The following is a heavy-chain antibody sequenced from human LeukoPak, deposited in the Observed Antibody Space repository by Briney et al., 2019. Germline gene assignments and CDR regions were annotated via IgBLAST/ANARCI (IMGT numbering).Heavy chain of an antibody. J-gene: IGHJ6*03. D-gene: IGHD2-15*01. V-gene: IGHV4-34*01. CDR3: ARRLRGGRRYHYYYMDV. Sequence: SETLSLTCAVYGGSFSGYYWSWIRQPPGKGLEWTGEINHSGSTNYNPSLKSRATISVDTIKNQFSLELRSVTAADTALYYCARRLRGGRRYHYYYMDVWGKGTTVTISS. CDR2: INHSGST. CDR1: GGSFSGYY.